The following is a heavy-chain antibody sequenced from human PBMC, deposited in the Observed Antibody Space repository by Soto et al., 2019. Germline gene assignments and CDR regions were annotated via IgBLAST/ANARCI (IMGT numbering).Heavy chain of an antibody. Sequence: QVQLVESGGGVVQPGGSLRLSCADFGFTFSNYAMFWVRQSPGEGLEWVALISYDGRDESYVDSVKGRFSISRDNSKDTLYLQMDSLRAQDTAVDYCARRTAAAYYMDVWGKGTTVTVSS. V-gene: IGHV3-30*03. J-gene: IGHJ6*03. CDR3: ARRTAAAYYMDV. CDR1: GFTFSNYA. D-gene: IGHD6-13*01. CDR2: ISYDGRDE.